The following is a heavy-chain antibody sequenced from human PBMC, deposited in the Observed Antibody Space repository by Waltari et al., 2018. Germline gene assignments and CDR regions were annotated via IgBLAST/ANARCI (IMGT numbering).Heavy chain of an antibody. CDR2: MSPHSGDT. Sequence: QVQLMQSGAEVKKPGASVKVSCKTSGDPFTNYDINWVRLATGQGLEWMGWMSPHSGDTGYADKFQGRVTMTWNTSITTAHMELRGLNSDDTAVYYCARGKSWGLDALDVWGQGEVVTVSS. CDR1: GDPFTNYD. J-gene: IGHJ3*01. V-gene: IGHV1-8*01. D-gene: IGHD3-16*01. CDR3: ARGKSWGLDALDV.